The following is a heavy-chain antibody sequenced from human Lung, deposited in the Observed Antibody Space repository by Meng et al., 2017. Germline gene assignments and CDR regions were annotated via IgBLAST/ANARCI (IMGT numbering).Heavy chain of an antibody. CDR2: INTDGSST. CDR3: GRSDGYIRD. D-gene: IGHD5-24*01. Sequence: EGQRVESGGGLGQPGGSVRLSCAASGFTFSTYWMHWARQAPGKGLVWVSHINTDGSSTNYADSVKGRFTISRDNAKNTLYLQMNSLRAEDTAVYYCGRSDGYIRDWGQGTLVTVSS. V-gene: IGHV3-74*01. CDR1: GFTFSTYW. J-gene: IGHJ4*02.